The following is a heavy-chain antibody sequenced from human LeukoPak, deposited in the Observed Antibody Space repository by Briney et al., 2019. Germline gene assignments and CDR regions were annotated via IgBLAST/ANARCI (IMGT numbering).Heavy chain of an antibody. J-gene: IGHJ4*02. Sequence: PGGSLRLSCAASGFTFSNYAMSWVRQAPGKGLEWVSAISGSGGSTYYADSVKGRFTISRDNSKNTLYLQLNSLRAEDTAVYYCAKHSGYSYGPMSYFDYWGQGTLVTVSS. CDR3: AKHSGYSYGPMSYFDY. D-gene: IGHD5-18*01. V-gene: IGHV3-23*01. CDR2: ISGSGGST. CDR1: GFTFSNYA.